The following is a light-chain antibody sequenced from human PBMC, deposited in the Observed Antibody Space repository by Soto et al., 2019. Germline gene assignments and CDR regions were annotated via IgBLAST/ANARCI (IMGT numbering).Light chain of an antibody. CDR3: SSYRSGTTLDG. J-gene: IGLJ1*01. CDR2: EVT. V-gene: IGLV2-14*01. Sequence: QSVLTQPASVSGSPGQSITISCTGTSRDVGGYNYVSWYQHHPGKAPKLLIYEVTTRPSGVSDRFSGSTSGNTASLTISGLQAEDEANYYCSSYRSGTTLDGFGSGTKGTVL. CDR1: SRDVGGYNY.